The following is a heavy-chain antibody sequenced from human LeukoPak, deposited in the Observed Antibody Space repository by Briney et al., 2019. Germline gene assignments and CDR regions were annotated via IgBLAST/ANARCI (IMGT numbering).Heavy chain of an antibody. J-gene: IGHJ4*02. Sequence: SETLSLTCTVSGGSISSGDYYWSWIRQPPGKGLEWIGYIYYSGSTYYNPSLKSRVTISVDTSKNQFSLRLSSVTAADTAVYYCARLYYSSGWYRYFDYWGQGTLVTVSS. V-gene: IGHV4-30-4*02. CDR1: GGSISSGDYY. CDR3: ARLYYSSGWYRYFDY. D-gene: IGHD6-19*01. CDR2: IYYSGST.